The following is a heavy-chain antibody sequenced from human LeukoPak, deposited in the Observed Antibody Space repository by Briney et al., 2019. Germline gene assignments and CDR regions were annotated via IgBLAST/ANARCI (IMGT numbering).Heavy chain of an antibody. D-gene: IGHD7-27*01. CDR1: GFTFSSYA. J-gene: IGHJ4*02. V-gene: IGHV3-23*01. Sequence: GGSLRLSCAASGFTFSSYAVSWVRQAPGKGLEWVSAISGSGGSTYYADSVKGRFTISRDNSKNTLYLQMNSLRAEDTAVYYCAKVLNWGTYYFDYWAREPWSPSPQ. CDR2: ISGSGGST. CDR3: AKVLNWGTYYFDY.